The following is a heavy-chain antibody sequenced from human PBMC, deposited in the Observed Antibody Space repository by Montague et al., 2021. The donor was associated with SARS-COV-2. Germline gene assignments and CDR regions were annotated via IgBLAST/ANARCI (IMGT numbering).Heavy chain of an antibody. Sequence: SEILSLTCTVSGGSISRYSWTWIRQPPGKGLEWFGYIYNSGSTNYNPSLTSRVTISVDTSKNQFSLKLSSVAAADTAVYYCARVGRGSSWYEVAFDIWGQGTMVTVSS. CDR2: IYNSGST. D-gene: IGHD6-13*01. J-gene: IGHJ3*02. CDR3: ARVGRGSSWYEVAFDI. CDR1: GGSISRYS. V-gene: IGHV4-59*01.